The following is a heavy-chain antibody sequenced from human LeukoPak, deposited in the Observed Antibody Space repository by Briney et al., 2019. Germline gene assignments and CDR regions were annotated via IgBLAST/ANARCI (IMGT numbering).Heavy chain of an antibody. Sequence: SETLSLTCTVSGGSISSYYWSWIRQPPGKGLEWIGYIYYSGSTNYNPSLRSRVTVSVDTSKNQFSLKLSSVTAADTAVYYCATTPRVYYYDSSGPWFDPWGQGTLVTVSS. D-gene: IGHD3-22*01. CDR1: GGSISSYY. CDR3: ATTPRVYYYDSSGPWFDP. CDR2: IYYSGST. V-gene: IGHV4-59*01. J-gene: IGHJ5*02.